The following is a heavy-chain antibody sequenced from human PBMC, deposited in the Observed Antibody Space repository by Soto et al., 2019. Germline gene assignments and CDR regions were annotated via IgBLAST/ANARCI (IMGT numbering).Heavy chain of an antibody. CDR3: ARDQNYYDSSGYPIKSGWFDP. J-gene: IGHJ5*02. Sequence: GGSLRLSCAASGFTVSSNYMSWVRQAPGKGLEWVSVIYSGGSTYYADSVKGRFTISRDNSKNTLYLQMNSLRAEDTAVYYCARDQNYYDSSGYPIKSGWFDPWGQGTLVTVSS. CDR2: IYSGGST. V-gene: IGHV3-53*01. CDR1: GFTVSSNY. D-gene: IGHD3-22*01.